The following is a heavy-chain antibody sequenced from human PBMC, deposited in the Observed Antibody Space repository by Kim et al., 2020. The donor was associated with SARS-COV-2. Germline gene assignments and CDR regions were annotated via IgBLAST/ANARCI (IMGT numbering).Heavy chain of an antibody. D-gene: IGHD3-3*01. Sequence: GGSLRLSCAASGFTFSSYSMSWVRQAPGKGLEWIAYISSNGSEIYYADSVKGRFTISRDNAKNSLYLQMNSLRAEDTAVYYCARVCISGWRGYNDGFDV. V-gene: IGHV3-21*01. CDR1: GFTFSSYS. J-gene: IGHJ3*01. CDR3: ARVCISGWRGYNDGFDV. CDR2: ISSNGSEI.